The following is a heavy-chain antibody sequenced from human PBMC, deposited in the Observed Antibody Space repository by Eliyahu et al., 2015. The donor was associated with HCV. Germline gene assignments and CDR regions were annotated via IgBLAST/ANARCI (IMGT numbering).Heavy chain of an antibody. D-gene: IGHD3-3*01. J-gene: IGHJ4*02. CDR2: IYSGGST. CDR1: GFTXSSNY. Sequence: EVQLVETGGGLIQPGGSXXLSCAASGFTXSSNYXTWVRQAPGKGLEWVSVIYSGGSTYYADSVKGRFTISRDNSKNTLYLQMNSLRAEDTAVYYCTRERNFWGQGTLVTVSS. CDR3: TRERNF. V-gene: IGHV3-53*02.